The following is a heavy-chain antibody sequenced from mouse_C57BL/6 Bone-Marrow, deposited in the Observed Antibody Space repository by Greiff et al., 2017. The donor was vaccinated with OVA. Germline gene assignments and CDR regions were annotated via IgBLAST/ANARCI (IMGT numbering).Heavy chain of an antibody. CDR2: IRNKANNHAT. J-gene: IGHJ2*01. CDR3: THYGSSYGYFDY. V-gene: IGHV6-6*01. D-gene: IGHD1-1*01. Sequence: EVKVEESGGGLVQPGGSMKLSCAASGFTFSDAWMDWVRQSPEKGLEWVAEIRNKANNHATYYAESVKGRFTISRDDSKSSVYLQMNSLRAEDTGIYYCTHYGSSYGYFDYWGQGTTLTVSS. CDR1: GFTFSDAW.